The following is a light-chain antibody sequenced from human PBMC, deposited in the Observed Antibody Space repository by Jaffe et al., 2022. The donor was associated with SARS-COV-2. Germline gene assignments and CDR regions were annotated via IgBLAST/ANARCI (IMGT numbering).Light chain of an antibody. CDR1: NSDVGTYNL. CDR3: CSYAGSGTLV. CDR2: EDS. V-gene: IGLV2-23*01. J-gene: IGLJ2*01. Sequence: QSALTQPASVSGSPGQSITISCTGANSDVGTYNLVSWYQQHPGKAPKLMIYEDSKRPSGVSDRFSGSKSGKTASLTISGLQAEDEADYYCCSYAGSGTLVFGGGTKMTVL.